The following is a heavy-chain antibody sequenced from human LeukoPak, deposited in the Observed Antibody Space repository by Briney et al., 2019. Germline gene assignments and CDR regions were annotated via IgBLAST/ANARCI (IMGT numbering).Heavy chain of an antibody. Sequence: GGSLRLSCAASGFTFSDYYMCWIRQAPGKELEWVSYSSGSSIYYADFVKGRFTISRDNAKNSLYLQMNSLRAEDTAVYYCAREGSSSWYVDYWGQGTLVTVSS. CDR2: SSGSSI. J-gene: IGHJ4*02. V-gene: IGHV3-11*01. D-gene: IGHD6-13*01. CDR1: GFTFSDYY. CDR3: AREGSSSWYVDY.